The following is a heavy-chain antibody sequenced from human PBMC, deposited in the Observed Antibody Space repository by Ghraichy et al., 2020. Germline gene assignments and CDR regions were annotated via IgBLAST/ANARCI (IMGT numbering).Heavy chain of an antibody. CDR2: IKTDGSTT. D-gene: IGHD3-10*01. J-gene: IGHJ4*02. V-gene: IGHV3-74*01. CDR1: GLTFSSYW. Sequence: LRLSCAASGLTFSSYWMHWVRQAPGKGLEWVSHIKTDGSTTNYADSVRGRFTISRDNAKNTLYLQMNSLRADDTAVYYCSTSPRADRGNYWGQGTLVTVSS. CDR3: STSPRADRGNY.